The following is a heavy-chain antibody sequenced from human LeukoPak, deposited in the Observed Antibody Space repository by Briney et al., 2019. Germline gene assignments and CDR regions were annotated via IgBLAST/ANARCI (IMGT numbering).Heavy chain of an antibody. J-gene: IGHJ5*02. Sequence: ASLMVSCKASGYTFTGHYLHWVRQAPGQGLEWMGWINPNSGGTSYAQKFQGRVTMTRDVSITTAYMELSGLRSEDTAVYYCARTTGTKGFDLCGQGTLVTVSS. CDR2: INPNSGGT. V-gene: IGHV1-2*02. D-gene: IGHD1-1*01. CDR1: GYTFTGHY. CDR3: ARTTGTKGFDL.